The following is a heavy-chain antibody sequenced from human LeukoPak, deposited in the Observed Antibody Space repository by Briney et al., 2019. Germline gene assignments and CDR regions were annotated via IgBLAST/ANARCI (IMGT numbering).Heavy chain of an antibody. Sequence: GGSLRPSCAASGFTFSSYGMHWVRQAPGKGLEWVAVIRYDGSNKYYADSVKGRFTISRDNSKNTLYLQMNSLRAEDTAVYYCASGYDSSGYYHFDYWGQGTLVTVSS. V-gene: IGHV3-33*01. CDR3: ASGYDSSGYYHFDY. J-gene: IGHJ4*02. D-gene: IGHD3-22*01. CDR1: GFTFSSYG. CDR2: IRYDGSNK.